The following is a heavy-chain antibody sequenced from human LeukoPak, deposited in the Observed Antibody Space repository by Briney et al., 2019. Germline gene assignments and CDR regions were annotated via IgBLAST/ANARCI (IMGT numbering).Heavy chain of an antibody. Sequence: GGSLRFSCAAPGFTFSGNWLSWVRQAPGKGLEWVANIKQDGSEKNYVDSVKGRFTISRDNAKNSLYLQMNSLRAEDTAVYYCAANSYFDYWGQGTLVTVSS. CDR1: GFTFSGNW. D-gene: IGHD4-23*01. V-gene: IGHV3-7*01. CDR2: IKQDGSEK. J-gene: IGHJ4*02. CDR3: AANSYFDY.